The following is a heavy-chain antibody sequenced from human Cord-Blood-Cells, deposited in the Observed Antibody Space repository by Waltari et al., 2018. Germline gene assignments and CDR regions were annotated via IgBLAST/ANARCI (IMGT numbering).Heavy chain of an antibody. Sequence: QVQLVQSGAEVKKPGASVKVSCKASGYTFTGYYMHWVRQARGQGLELMGRITPNSGVITYEQKFQGRGTMTRDTSISAAYRELGRLRSDDTAVYYCAGDVTGIAARPATMDAFDSWGQGTMVTVSS. CDR1: GYTFTGYY. D-gene: IGHD6-6*01. J-gene: IGHJ3*02. CDR3: AGDVTGIAARPATMDAFDS. V-gene: IGHV1-2*02. CDR2: ITPNSGVI.